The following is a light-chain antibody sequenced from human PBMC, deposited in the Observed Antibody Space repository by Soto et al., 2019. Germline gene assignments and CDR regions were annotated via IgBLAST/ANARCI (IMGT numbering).Light chain of an antibody. J-gene: IGKJ3*01. CDR2: DAS. V-gene: IGKV3-11*01. CDR3: QQRTSWPLT. Sequence: EIVLTQSPATLSSSPGERATLSCRASQSIRSSLAWYQQTPGQAPRLLIYDASDRAAGTPARFSGSGSGTDSTLTISSLEPEDFAIYYCQQRTSWPLTFGPGTKVDIK. CDR1: QSIRSS.